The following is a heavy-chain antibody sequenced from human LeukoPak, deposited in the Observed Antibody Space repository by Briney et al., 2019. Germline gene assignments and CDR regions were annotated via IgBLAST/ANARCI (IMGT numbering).Heavy chain of an antibody. CDR1: GFTFSGYS. V-gene: IGHV3-21*04. CDR3: ARGSYSSSWSYYYYMDV. D-gene: IGHD6-13*01. Sequence: GGSLRLSCEASGFTFSGYSMNWVRQAPGKGLEWVSSISSSSSYIYYADSVKGRFTISRDNAKNSLYLQMNSLRAEDTAVYYCARGSYSSSWSYYYYMDVWGKGTTVTISS. J-gene: IGHJ6*03. CDR2: ISSSSSYI.